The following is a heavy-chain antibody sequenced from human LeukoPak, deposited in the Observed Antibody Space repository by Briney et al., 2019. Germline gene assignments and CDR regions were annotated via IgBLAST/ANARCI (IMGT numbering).Heavy chain of an antibody. J-gene: IGHJ6*03. D-gene: IGHD2-21*02. CDR2: IYYSGST. CDR1: GGSISSYY. Sequence: SKTLSLTCTVSGGSISSYYWSWIRQPPGKGLEWIGYIYYSGSTNYNPSLKSRVTISVDTSKNQFSLKLSSVTAADTAVYYCARERGFMTYMDVWGKGTTVTVSS. V-gene: IGHV4-59*01. CDR3: ARERGFMTYMDV.